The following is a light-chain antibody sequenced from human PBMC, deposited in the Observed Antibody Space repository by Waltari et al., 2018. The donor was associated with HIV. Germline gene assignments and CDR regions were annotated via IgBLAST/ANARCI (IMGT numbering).Light chain of an antibody. J-gene: IGLJ3*02. Sequence: QSVLTQPPSVSGAPGQRVSISCTGSTSNIGAGYDVHWYHQVPGTAPKLLIFGNTNRPAGVPDRISGSKSGTSASLAISGLRAVDEAYYYCQSYDSSLSGSWVFGGGTKLTVL. CDR3: QSYDSSLSGSWV. V-gene: IGLV1-40*01. CDR2: GNT. CDR1: TSNIGAGYD.